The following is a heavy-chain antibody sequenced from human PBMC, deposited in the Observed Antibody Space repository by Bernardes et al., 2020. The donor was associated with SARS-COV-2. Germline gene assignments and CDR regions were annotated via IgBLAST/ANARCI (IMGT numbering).Heavy chain of an antibody. CDR3: AKLPCNNDCYWCYGGVMNDAFDI. V-gene: IGHV3-23*01. CDR1: GFTFSNFA. Sequence: GSLSLSCGASGFTFSNFAVSWVRQAPGKGLDWVSTISSGGANSYYADSVKGRFTISRDNSKKTLYLQMNSLRAEDTAVYFCAKLPCNNDCYWCYGGVMNDAFDIWGQGTMVTVSS. CDR2: ISSGGANS. D-gene: IGHD2-21*01. J-gene: IGHJ3*02.